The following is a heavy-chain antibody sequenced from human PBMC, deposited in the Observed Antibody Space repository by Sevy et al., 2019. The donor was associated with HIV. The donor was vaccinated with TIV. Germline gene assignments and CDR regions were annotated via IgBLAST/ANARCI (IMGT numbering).Heavy chain of an antibody. J-gene: IGHJ3*02. D-gene: IGHD1-26*01. V-gene: IGHV3-23*01. CDR2: LNGSGGRT. CDR3: AKDTDSGSYLNDAFDI. Sequence: GGSLRLSCAASGFTFSSFAMSWVRQTPGKGLEWVSGLNGSGGRTYYPHSVKGRFTISRDNSKNTAYLQMNSLRAEDTAVYYCAKDTDSGSYLNDAFDIWGQGTMVTVSS. CDR1: GFTFSSFA.